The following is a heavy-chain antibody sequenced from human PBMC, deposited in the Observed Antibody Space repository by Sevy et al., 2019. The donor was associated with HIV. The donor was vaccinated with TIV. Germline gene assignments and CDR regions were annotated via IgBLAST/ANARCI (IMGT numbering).Heavy chain of an antibody. CDR1: GGSITSLY. CDR2: VYASSST. Sequence: SETLSLTCTVSGGSITSLYWNWIRQSAGKGLEWIGRVYASSSTNYNPSLRSRVTISVDTSSNQFSLNLHSVTAADTAVYYCAREDFGSSWLYYYMDVWGKGTPVTVSS. V-gene: IGHV4-4*07. D-gene: IGHD6-13*01. J-gene: IGHJ6*03. CDR3: AREDFGSSWLYYYMDV.